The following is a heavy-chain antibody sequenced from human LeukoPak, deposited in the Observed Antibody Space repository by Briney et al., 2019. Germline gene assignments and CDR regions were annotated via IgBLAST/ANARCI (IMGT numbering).Heavy chain of an antibody. CDR2: ISGSGGST. V-gene: IGHV3-23*01. CDR1: GFTFSSYA. Sequence: PGGSLRLSCAASGFTFSSYAMSWVRQAPGKGLEWVSAISGSGGSTYYADSVKGRFTISRDNSKNTLYLQMNSLRAEDTAVYYRAKDVGVLQLIPDYWGQGTLVTVSS. CDR3: AKDVGVLQLIPDY. J-gene: IGHJ4*02. D-gene: IGHD1-1*01.